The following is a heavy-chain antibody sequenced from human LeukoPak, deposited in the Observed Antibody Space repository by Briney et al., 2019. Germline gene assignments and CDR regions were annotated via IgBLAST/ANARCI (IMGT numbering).Heavy chain of an antibody. J-gene: IGHJ4*02. CDR3: ARQTGSGLFILP. CDR2: IYYSGNT. V-gene: IGHV4-39*01. Sequence: SETLSLTCTVSGVSISSSNSYWGWIRQPPGRGLEWIGSIYYSGNTYYNASLKSQVSISIDTSKNQFSLKLTSVTAADTAVYCCARQTGSGLFILPGGQGTLVTVSS. CDR1: GVSISSSNSY. D-gene: IGHD3/OR15-3a*01.